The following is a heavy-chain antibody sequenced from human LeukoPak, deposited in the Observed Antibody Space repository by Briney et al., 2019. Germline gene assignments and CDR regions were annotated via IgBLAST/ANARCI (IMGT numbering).Heavy chain of an antibody. D-gene: IGHD4-17*01. CDR3: ARGNYGDSYSFFDY. CDR2: LSSSGNT. CDR1: GGSFSGYY. Sequence: PSETLSLTCAVYGGSFSGYYWSWIRQPPGKGLEWLGRLSSSGNTNYNPSLKSRVTISVDTSKNQFSLKLSSVTAADTAVYYCARGNYGDSYSFFDYWGQGTLVTVSS. V-gene: IGHV4-34*01. J-gene: IGHJ4*02.